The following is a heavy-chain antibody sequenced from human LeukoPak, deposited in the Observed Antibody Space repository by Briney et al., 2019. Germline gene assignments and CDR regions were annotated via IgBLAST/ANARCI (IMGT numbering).Heavy chain of an antibody. D-gene: IGHD2-2*02. Sequence: SETLSLTCTVSGGSINNYYWSWIRQPAGKGLEWIGRIYTSGRTNYNPSLKSRVTMSVDTSENHFSLKLTSVTAEDTALYYCARGGDIPDPDYYYYYYMDVWGKGTTVTVSS. V-gene: IGHV4-4*07. CDR3: ARGGDIPDPDYYYYYYMDV. CDR1: GGSINNYY. CDR2: IYTSGRT. J-gene: IGHJ6*03.